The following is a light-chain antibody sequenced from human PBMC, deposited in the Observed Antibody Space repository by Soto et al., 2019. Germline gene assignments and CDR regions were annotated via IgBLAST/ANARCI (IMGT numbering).Light chain of an antibody. V-gene: IGKV1-6*01. Sequence: AIQMTQSPSSLSASIGDRVTITCRASQGIRNDLAWYQQTPGKAPKLLIYAASTLQSGVPSRFSGSGSGADFTLPISSLQPEDFATYFCLHDNNYPLTFGGGTKVEIK. J-gene: IGKJ4*01. CDR1: QGIRND. CDR2: AAS. CDR3: LHDNNYPLT.